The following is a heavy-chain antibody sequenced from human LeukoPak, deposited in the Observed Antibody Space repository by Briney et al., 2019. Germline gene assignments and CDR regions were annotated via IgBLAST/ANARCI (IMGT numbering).Heavy chain of an antibody. D-gene: IGHD5-18*01. V-gene: IGHV3-48*03. CDR3: ARAKYTYGYLFDY. CDR1: GFTFSSYE. CDR2: ISGSGGTI. Sequence: GSLRLSCAASGFTFSSYELNWVRQAPGKGLEWVSYISGSGGTIYYADSVKGRFTISRDNAKNSLYLQMNSLRAEDTAVYYCARAKYTYGYLFDYWGQGTLVTVSS. J-gene: IGHJ4*02.